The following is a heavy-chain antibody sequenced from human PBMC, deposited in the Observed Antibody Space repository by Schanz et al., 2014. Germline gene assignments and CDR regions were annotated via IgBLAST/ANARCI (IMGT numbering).Heavy chain of an antibody. CDR2: ISHSGGSK. Sequence: EVQLVESGGGLVKPGGSLRLSCAASGFTISSYSMNWVRQAPGKGLEWVSSISHSGGSKYYADSVKGRFTISRDNSENTLYLQMNSLSADDTAVFYCAKGMGYCSGGTCYDYYYYGLDVWGQGTTVTVSS. J-gene: IGHJ6*02. D-gene: IGHD2-15*01. CDR1: GFTISSYS. CDR3: AKGMGYCSGGTCYDYYYYGLDV. V-gene: IGHV3-23*04.